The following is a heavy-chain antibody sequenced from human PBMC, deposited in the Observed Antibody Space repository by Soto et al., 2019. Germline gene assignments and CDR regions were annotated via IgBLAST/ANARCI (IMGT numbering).Heavy chain of an antibody. CDR3: ARDLIPDYGDYVNGGGLDY. D-gene: IGHD4-17*01. J-gene: IGHJ4*02. CDR2: ISSSGSTI. Sequence: QVQLVESGGGLVKPGGSLRLSCAASGFTFSDYYMSWIRQAPGKGLEWVSYISSSGSTIYYADSVKGRSTISRDNAKNSLYLQMNSLRAEDTAVYYCARDLIPDYGDYVNGGGLDYWGQGTLVTVSS. CDR1: GFTFSDYY. V-gene: IGHV3-11*01.